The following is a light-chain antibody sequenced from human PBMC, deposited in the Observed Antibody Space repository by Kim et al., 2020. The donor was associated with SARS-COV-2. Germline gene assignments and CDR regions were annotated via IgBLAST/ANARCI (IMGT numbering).Light chain of an antibody. V-gene: IGKV1-39*01. J-gene: IGKJ4*01. Sequence: SASVGDRVTITCRSSQTISGILNGYLQTPGKAPRLLIYDASNLQSGVPSRFTGSGSGTDFPLTISSLQPEDFATYYCQQSYTTPTFGGGTKVDIK. CDR1: QTISGI. CDR2: DAS. CDR3: QQSYTTPT.